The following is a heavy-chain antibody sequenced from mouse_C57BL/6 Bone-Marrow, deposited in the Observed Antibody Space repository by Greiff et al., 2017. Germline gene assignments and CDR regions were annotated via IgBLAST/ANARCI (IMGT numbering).Heavy chain of an antibody. Sequence: DVMLVESGGGLVKPGGSLKLSCAASGFTFSSYAMSWVRQTPEKRLEWVATISDGGSYTYYPDNVKGRFTISRDNAKNNLYLQMSHLKSEDTAMYYCAREPELPFYAMDYWGQGTSVTVSS. V-gene: IGHV5-4*01. D-gene: IGHD2-12*01. CDR1: GFTFSSYA. J-gene: IGHJ4*01. CDR3: AREPELPFYAMDY. CDR2: ISDGGSYT.